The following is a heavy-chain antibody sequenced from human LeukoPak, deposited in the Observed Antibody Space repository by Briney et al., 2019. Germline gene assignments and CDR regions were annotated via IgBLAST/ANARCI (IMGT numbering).Heavy chain of an antibody. CDR1: GGCSSSSSYY. V-gene: IGHV4-39*01. J-gene: IGHJ4*02. CDR2: IDYSGST. D-gene: IGHD3-3*01. Sequence: PSETLSLTCTVSGGCSSSSSYYWGWIRQPPGKRLEWIGSIDYSGSTYYNPSLKSRVTISVDTSKNQFSLKLSSVTAADTAVYYCARQLPSYYDFWSGYSSMYYFDYWGQRTLVTVSS. CDR3: ARQLPSYYDFWSGYSSMYYFDY.